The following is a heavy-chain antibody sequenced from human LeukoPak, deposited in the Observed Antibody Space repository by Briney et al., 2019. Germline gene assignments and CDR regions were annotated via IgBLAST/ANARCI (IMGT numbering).Heavy chain of an antibody. J-gene: IGHJ4*02. D-gene: IGHD1-26*01. CDR3: ARESHATFDY. Sequence: GGSLRLSCLDSVFTFSNYWMSWVRQAPGKGLEWVANMNQDGSEKYYVDSVKSRFTISRDNAKNSLYLQMNSPRAEDTAIYYCARESHATFDYWGQGTLVIVSS. V-gene: IGHV3-7*01. CDR1: VFTFSNYW. CDR2: MNQDGSEK.